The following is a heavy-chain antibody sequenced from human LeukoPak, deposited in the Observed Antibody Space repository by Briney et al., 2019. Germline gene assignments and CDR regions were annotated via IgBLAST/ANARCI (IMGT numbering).Heavy chain of an antibody. CDR3: ARGVRLVRGVSRYYYYMDV. CDR1: GYTFTSYD. V-gene: IGHV1-8*01. Sequence: ASVKVSCKASGYTFTSYDINWVRQATGQGLEWMRWMNPNSGNTGYAQKFQGRVTMTRNTSISTAYMELSSLRSEDTAVYYCARGVRLVRGVSRYYYYMDVWGKGTTVTVSS. CDR2: MNPNSGNT. D-gene: IGHD3-10*01. J-gene: IGHJ6*03.